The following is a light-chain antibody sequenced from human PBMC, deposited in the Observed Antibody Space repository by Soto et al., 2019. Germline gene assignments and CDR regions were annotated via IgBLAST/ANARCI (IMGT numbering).Light chain of an antibody. V-gene: IGKV3-20*01. J-gene: IGKJ3*01. Sequence: EIVLTQSPGTLSLSPGERATLSCRASQSVSSSSLAWYQQKPGQAPRLLIYGASSRATGIPDRFSGSGSGTDFTLTISSLEPEEFAAYYCQQYGSSPLFTFGPGTKVDIK. CDR2: GAS. CDR1: QSVSSSS. CDR3: QQYGSSPLFT.